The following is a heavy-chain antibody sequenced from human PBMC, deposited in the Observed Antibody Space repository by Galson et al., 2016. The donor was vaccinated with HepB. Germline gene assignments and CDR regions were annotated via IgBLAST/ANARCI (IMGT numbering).Heavy chain of an antibody. J-gene: IGHJ3*02. CDR1: GFTVSTNY. CDR2: IYVGAAT. CDR3: AGGYASYWVYEGDAFEI. V-gene: IGHV3-53*01. Sequence: SLRLSCAASGFTVSTNYMTWVRQAPGKGLEWVSVIYVGAATYYADSVKGRFTISRDNSKNTLSPQMNRLRAEDTAVYYCAGGYASYWVYEGDAFEIWGQGTMVTVSS. D-gene: IGHD1-26*01.